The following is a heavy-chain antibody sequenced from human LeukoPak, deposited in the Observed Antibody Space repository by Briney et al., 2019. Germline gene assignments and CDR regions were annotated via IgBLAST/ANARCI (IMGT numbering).Heavy chain of an antibody. CDR3: ARGREMATISTNWFDP. CDR1: GGSISSYY. V-gene: IGHV4-4*07. CDR2: IYTSGST. D-gene: IGHD5-24*01. Sequence: SETLSLTCTVSGGSISSYYWSWIRQPAGKGLEWIGRIYTSGSTNYNPSLKSRVTISVDTSKNQFSLKLSSVTAADTAVYYCARGREMATISTNWFDPWGQGTLVTVSS. J-gene: IGHJ5*02.